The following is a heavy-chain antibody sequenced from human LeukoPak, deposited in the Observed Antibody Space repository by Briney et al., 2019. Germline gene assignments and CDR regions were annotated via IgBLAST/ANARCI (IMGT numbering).Heavy chain of an antibody. J-gene: IGHJ5*02. CDR2: ISAYNGNT. D-gene: IGHD3-10*01. V-gene: IGHV1-18*04. Sequence: ASVKVSCKASGYTFTSYGISWVRQAPGQGLEWMGWISAYNGNTNYAQKLQGRVTMTTDTSTSTAYMELRSLRSDDTAVYYCARDQSLWFGELFGNWFDPWGQGTLVTVSS. CDR3: ARDQSLWFGELFGNWFDP. CDR1: GYTFTSYG.